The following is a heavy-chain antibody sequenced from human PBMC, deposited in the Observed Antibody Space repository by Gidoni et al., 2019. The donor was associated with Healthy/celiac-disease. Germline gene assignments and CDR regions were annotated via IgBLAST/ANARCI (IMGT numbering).Heavy chain of an antibody. D-gene: IGHD3-22*01. CDR1: GFTFRGAA. Sequence: EVQLVESGGGLVQPGGSLKLTCAASGFTFRGAAMPWVRQASGKGLELVCRMRRKANSYATAYAASVKGRFTISRDDSKNTAYLQMNSLKTEDTAVYYCTRPAMAQYYDSSGYYPLPDYWGQGTLVTVSS. V-gene: IGHV3-73*02. CDR3: TRPAMAQYYDSSGYYPLPDY. J-gene: IGHJ4*02. CDR2: MRRKANSYAT.